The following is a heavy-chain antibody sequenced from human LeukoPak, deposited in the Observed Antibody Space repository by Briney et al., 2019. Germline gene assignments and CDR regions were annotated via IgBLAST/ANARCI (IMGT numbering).Heavy chain of an antibody. V-gene: IGHV3-53*01. J-gene: IGHJ4*02. CDR2: IYSGGST. Sequence: GGSLRLSCAASGFTVSSNYMSWVRQAPGKGLEWVSVIYSGGSTYYADSVKGRFTISRDNSKNTLYLQMNSLRAEDTAVYYCAKSYRATVTRPWDYWGQGTLVTVSS. CDR1: GFTVSSNY. CDR3: AKSYRATVTRPWDY. D-gene: IGHD4-11*01.